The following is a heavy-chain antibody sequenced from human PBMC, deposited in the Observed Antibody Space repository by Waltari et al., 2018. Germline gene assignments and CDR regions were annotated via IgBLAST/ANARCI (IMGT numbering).Heavy chain of an antibody. CDR3: ARDYCDRTNCHGMDV. D-gene: IGHD3-22*01. J-gene: IGHJ6*02. V-gene: IGHV3-30*04. CDR1: EFSLSTYA. CDR2: ISYNERNI. Sequence: QVQLVESVGVVVQSERSLRLSCPAFEFSLSTYAMHWVRQAPGKGLEWVAVISYNERNIYYVDSVKGRFTISRDNSKKMLYLQMYNLRAEDTAVYYCARDYCDRTNCHGMDVWGQGTTVTVSS.